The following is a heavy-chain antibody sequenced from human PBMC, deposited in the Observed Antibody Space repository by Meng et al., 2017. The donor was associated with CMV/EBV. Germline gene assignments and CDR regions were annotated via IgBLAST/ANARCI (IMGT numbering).Heavy chain of an antibody. CDR3: ARDLYCSSISCYTGDYFDY. J-gene: IGHJ4*02. V-gene: IGHV3-7*01. D-gene: IGHD2-2*01. CDR1: GFSFSSYW. Sequence: GFLRLSCAASGFSFSSYWMSWVRQAPGKGLEWVANIKPDGSEKYSVDSVKGRFTVSRDNAKNSLDLQMNSLRAEDTAVYYCARDLYCSSISCYTGDYFDYWGRGTLVTVSS. CDR2: IKPDGSEK.